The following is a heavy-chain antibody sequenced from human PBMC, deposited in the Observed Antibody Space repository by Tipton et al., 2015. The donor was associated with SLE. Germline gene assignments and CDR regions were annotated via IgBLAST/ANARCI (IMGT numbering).Heavy chain of an antibody. J-gene: IGHJ4*02. CDR1: GFTFSSYA. D-gene: IGHD3-22*01. CDR3: AFVVTVDD. Sequence: QLVQSGGGVVQPGRSLRLSCTASGFTFSSYAMHWVRQAPGKGLEWVAVISYDGSNKYYADSVKGRFTISRDNSKNTLYLQMNSLRAEDTAVYYCAFVVTVDDWGQGTLVTVSS. V-gene: IGHV3-30-3*01. CDR2: ISYDGSNK.